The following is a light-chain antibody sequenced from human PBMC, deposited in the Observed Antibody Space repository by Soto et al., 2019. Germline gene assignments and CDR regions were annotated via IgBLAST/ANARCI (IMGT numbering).Light chain of an antibody. Sequence: GDRVTITCRASERISTWLAWYQQKPGKAPKLLIYGASSLESGVPPRFSGDGSGTEFTLTISSLQRDDFGTYYCQHYSRLWSFGQGTKVEIE. V-gene: IGKV1-5*03. CDR2: GAS. CDR1: ERISTW. CDR3: QHYSRLWS. J-gene: IGKJ1*01.